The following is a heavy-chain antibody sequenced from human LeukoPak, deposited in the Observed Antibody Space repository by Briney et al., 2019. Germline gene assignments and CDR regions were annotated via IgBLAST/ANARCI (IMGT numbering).Heavy chain of an antibody. D-gene: IGHD1-1*01. Sequence: SETLSLTRTVSGGSISSSSYYWGWIRQPPGKGLEWLGSIYYSGSTYYNPPRKSRVTISEDTSKNQFSLKLSSVTAADTAVYYCARPLTTYNWFYPWGQGTLVSVS. J-gene: IGHJ5*02. V-gene: IGHV4-39*01. CDR1: GGSISSSSYY. CDR3: ARPLTTYNWFYP. CDR2: IYYSGST.